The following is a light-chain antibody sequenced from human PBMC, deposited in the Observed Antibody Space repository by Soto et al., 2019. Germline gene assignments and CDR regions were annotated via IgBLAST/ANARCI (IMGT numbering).Light chain of an antibody. CDR1: QGISNY. V-gene: IGKV1-27*01. CDR3: QKYNSAPRT. J-gene: IGKJ1*01. CDR2: AAS. Sequence: DIQMTQSPSSLSASVGDRVTITCRASQGISNYLAWYQQKPGKVPKLLIYAASTLQSGVPSRFSGSGSGTDISLTISSLQTEDVATYYCQKYNSAPRTFGQGAKVEIK.